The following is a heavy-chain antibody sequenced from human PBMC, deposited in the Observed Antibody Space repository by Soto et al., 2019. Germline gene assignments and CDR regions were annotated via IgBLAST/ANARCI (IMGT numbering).Heavy chain of an antibody. V-gene: IGHV1-46*01. Sequence: QVQLVQSGAEVKKPGASVKVSCKASGDTFTDYYIHWVRQAPGQGLEWMGTVNPSGGHTTYAQHXLXXXTXXRDTSTSTRYMELTSLTSEDTAVYYCARGGHVVVVTAAVDFWGQGTLVTVSS. CDR3: ARGGHVVVVTAAVDF. CDR1: GDTFTDYY. D-gene: IGHD2-21*02. J-gene: IGHJ4*02. CDR2: VNPSGGHT.